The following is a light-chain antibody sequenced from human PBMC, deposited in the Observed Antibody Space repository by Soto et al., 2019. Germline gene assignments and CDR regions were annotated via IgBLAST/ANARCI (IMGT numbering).Light chain of an antibody. CDR3: CSYAGSILYV. Sequence: QSVLTQPASVSGSPGQSITISCTGTSSDVGSYNLVSWYQQHPGKAPKLMIHEVSKRPSGVSNRFSGSKSGNTASLTISGLQAEDEADYYCCSYAGSILYVFGTGTKVTVL. CDR2: EVS. V-gene: IGLV2-23*02. J-gene: IGLJ1*01. CDR1: SSDVGSYNL.